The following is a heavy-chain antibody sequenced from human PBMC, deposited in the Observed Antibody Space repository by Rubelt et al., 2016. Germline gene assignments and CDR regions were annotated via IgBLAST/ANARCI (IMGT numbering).Heavy chain of an antibody. CDR2: IYYSGST. CDR3: ARDLRSGYAEGYGMDV. Sequence: QVQLQQWGAGLLKPSETLSLTCAVYGGSFSGYHWSWIRQPPGKGLEWIGYIYYSGSTNYNPSLKIRVTISVYTAKNPCSLKLSSVTAADTAGEYCARDLRSGYAEGYGMDVWGQGTTVTVSS. V-gene: IGHV4-34*11. J-gene: IGHJ6*02. CDR1: GGSFSGYH. D-gene: IGHD5-12*01.